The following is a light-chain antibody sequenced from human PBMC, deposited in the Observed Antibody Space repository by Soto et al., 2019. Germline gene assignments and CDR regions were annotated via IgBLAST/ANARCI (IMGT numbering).Light chain of an antibody. CDR1: SSNIGAGYD. V-gene: IGLV1-40*01. J-gene: IGLJ3*02. CDR3: QSYDSSLSGSV. Sequence: QPVLTQPPSVSGAPGQRVTISCTGSSSNIGAGYDVHWYQQLPGTAPKLLIYGNSNRPSGVPDRFSASKSGTSASLAITGLQAEDEADYYCQSYDSSLSGSVFGRGTKLTVL. CDR2: GNS.